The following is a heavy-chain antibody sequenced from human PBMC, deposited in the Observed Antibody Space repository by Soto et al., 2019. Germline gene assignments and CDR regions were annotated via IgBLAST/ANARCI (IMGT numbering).Heavy chain of an antibody. CDR2: IKSKTDGGTT. CDR3: TTDSYSTIIIVRFDY. Sequence: XGSLRLSCAASGFTFSNAWINWVRQAPGKGLEWVGRIKSKTDGGTTDYAEPVKGRFAISRDDSNNMVYLQMNSLKIEDTAVYYCTTDSYSTIIIVRFDYWGHGPLVTVSS. V-gene: IGHV3-15*07. D-gene: IGHD2-8*01. CDR1: GFTFSNAW. J-gene: IGHJ4*01.